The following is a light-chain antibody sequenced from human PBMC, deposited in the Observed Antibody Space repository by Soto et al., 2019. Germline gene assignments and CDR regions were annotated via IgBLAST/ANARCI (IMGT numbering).Light chain of an antibody. J-gene: IGKJ4*01. CDR1: QTVNSN. CDR3: QQYNNWPPLT. Sequence: EIVMTQSPATLSVSPGERATLSCRASQTVNSNLAWYQKKPGQAPRLLIYGASTRAPGIPARFSGSGSGTEFTLTISSLQSEDFAVYYCQQYNNWPPLTLGGGTKVDIK. V-gene: IGKV3D-15*01. CDR2: GAS.